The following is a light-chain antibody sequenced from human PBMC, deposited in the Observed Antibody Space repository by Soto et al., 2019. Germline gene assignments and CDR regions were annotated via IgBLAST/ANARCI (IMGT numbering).Light chain of an antibody. CDR3: QQYNSYSPWT. Sequence: VVLTPSPATLSLSPVERSTLSCMTSLSVSVYLDWYQQTPGQAPRLLISDASNRATGIPARFSGSGSGTDFTLTISSLQPDDFATYYCQQYNSYSPWTFGQGTKVDIK. CDR2: DAS. V-gene: IGKV3-11*01. J-gene: IGKJ1*01. CDR1: LSVSVY.